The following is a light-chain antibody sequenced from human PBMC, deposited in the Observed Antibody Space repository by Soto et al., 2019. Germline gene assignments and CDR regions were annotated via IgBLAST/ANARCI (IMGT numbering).Light chain of an antibody. CDR1: QSVSSY. J-gene: IGKJ4*01. CDR2: DAS. V-gene: IGKV3-11*01. CDR3: QQRSNWPPALT. Sequence: EIVLTQSPATLSLSPGERATLSCRASQSVSSYLAWYQQKPGQAPRLLIYDASNRATGIPARFSGSGPGTDFTLTISSLEPEDFAVYYCQQRSNWPPALTFGGGTKVEIK.